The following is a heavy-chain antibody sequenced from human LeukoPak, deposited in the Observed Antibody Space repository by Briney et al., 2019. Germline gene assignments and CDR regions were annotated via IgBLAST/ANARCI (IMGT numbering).Heavy chain of an antibody. Sequence: ASVKVSCKASGYTFTSYAMHWVRQAPGQRLEWMGWINAGNGNTKYSQKFQGRVTITRDTSASTAYMELSSLRSEDTAVYYCARETYYYGSGSPGAFDIWGQGTMVTVSS. D-gene: IGHD3-10*01. CDR1: GYTFTSYA. CDR2: INAGNGNT. CDR3: ARETYYYGSGSPGAFDI. J-gene: IGHJ3*02. V-gene: IGHV1-3*01.